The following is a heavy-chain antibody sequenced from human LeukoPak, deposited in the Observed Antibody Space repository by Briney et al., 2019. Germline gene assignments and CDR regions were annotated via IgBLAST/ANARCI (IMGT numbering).Heavy chain of an antibody. Sequence: ASVKVSCKASGYTFTAYYMHWVRQAPGQGLEWMGWINPNSGVTNYAQNFQGRVALTRDTSISTAYMELSSLRSDDTAVYYCARENYYFDSWGQGTLVTVSS. CDR1: GYTFTAYY. V-gene: IGHV1-2*02. CDR2: INPNSGVT. CDR3: ARENYYFDS. J-gene: IGHJ4*02.